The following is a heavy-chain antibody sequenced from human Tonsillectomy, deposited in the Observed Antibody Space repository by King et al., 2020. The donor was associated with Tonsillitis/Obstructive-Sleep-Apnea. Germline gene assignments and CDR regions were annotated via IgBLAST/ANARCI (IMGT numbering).Heavy chain of an antibody. J-gene: IGHJ3*02. CDR3: ARKGSLGAFDI. Sequence: QLQESGPGLVKPSETLSLTCTVSGGSISSSSYYWVWIRQPQGKGLEWIGNIYYSGSTYYKPSLKSRVTISVDTSKCQFSLKLSSVTAADTAVYYCARKGSLGAFDIWGQGTMVSVSS. CDR1: GGSISSSSYY. CDR2: IYYSGST. D-gene: IGHD3-3*01. V-gene: IGHV4-39*01.